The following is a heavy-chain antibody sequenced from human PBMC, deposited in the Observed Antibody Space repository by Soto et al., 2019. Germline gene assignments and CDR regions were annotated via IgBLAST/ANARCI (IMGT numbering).Heavy chain of an antibody. CDR2: INHSGST. Sequence: SETLSLTCAVYGGSFSGYYWSWIRQPPGKGLEWIGEINHSGSTNYNPSLKSRVTISVDTSKNQFSLKLSSVTAADTAVYYCARFLSEGAFDIWGQGTMVTFSS. CDR1: GGSFSGYY. V-gene: IGHV4-34*01. J-gene: IGHJ3*02. CDR3: ARFLSEGAFDI.